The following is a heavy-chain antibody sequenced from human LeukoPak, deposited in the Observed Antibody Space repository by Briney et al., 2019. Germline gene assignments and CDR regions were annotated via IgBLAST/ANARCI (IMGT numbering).Heavy chain of an antibody. V-gene: IGHV3-23*01. J-gene: IGHJ4*02. CDR3: AKDPDILTGYYEGGY. Sequence: PGGSLRLSCAASGFTFSSYAMSWVRQAPGKGPEWVSAISGSGGSTYYADSVKGRFTISRDNSKNTLYLQMNSLRAEDTAVYYCAKDPDILTGYYEGGYWGQGTLVTVSS. CDR1: GFTFSSYA. CDR2: ISGSGGST. D-gene: IGHD3-9*01.